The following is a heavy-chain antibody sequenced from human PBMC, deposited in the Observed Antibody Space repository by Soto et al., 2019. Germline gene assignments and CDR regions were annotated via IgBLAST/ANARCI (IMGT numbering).Heavy chain of an antibody. CDR2: LSYDGSSH. Sequence: PWGALIVSCAASGFSFSNYAMPWVRQAPGKGLEWVAVLSYDGSSHYYAESVEGRITLSRDNSKNTLFLQMNSLRPEDTAVYYCTRGEAASGNSPIYFDYWGQGALVTVSS. CDR1: GFSFSNYA. D-gene: IGHD6-13*01. CDR3: TRGEAASGNSPIYFDY. V-gene: IGHV3-30-3*01. J-gene: IGHJ4*02.